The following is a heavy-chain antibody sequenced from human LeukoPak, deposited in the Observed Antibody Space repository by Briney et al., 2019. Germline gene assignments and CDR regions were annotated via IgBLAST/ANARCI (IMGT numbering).Heavy chain of an antibody. J-gene: IGHJ6*02. Sequence: SETLSLTCTVSGGSISSYYWNWIRQPPGKGLEWIGYIYYSGSTNYNPSLKSRVTISVATSKNQFSLKLSSVTGADTAVYYCAKQDVVVITAATYYYGMDVWGQGTTVTVSS. CDR2: IYYSGST. V-gene: IGHV4-59*08. CDR1: GGSISSYY. D-gene: IGHD2-2*01. CDR3: AKQDVVVITAATYYYGMDV.